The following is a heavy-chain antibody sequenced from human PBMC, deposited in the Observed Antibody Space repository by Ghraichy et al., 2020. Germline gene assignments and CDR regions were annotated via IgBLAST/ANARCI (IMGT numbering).Heavy chain of an antibody. J-gene: IGHJ6*02. CDR1: GFTFSNFT. CDR3: ARDLQGLICGGDCFFNYGMDV. D-gene: IGHD2-21*02. CDR2: ISSSGSYI. Sequence: ETLRLSCAASGFTFSNFTMNWVRQAPGKGLEWVSSISSSGSYIYYTDSMKGRFTISRDNAKNSLYLQMNSLRAEDTAVYFCARDLQGLICGGDCFFNYGMDVWGQGTTVTVSS. V-gene: IGHV3-21*01.